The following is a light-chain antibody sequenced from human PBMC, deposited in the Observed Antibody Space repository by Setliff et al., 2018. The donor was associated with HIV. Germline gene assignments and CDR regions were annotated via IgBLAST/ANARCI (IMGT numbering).Light chain of an antibody. Sequence: QSALAQPASVSGSPGQSITISCTGTSSDVGSYNRDSWYQQHPGKAPKVIIYEVNKRPSGVSNRFSGSKSGNTASLTISGLQAEDESDYYCCSYAESSPVVFGGGTKVTVL. CDR2: EVN. J-gene: IGLJ2*01. V-gene: IGLV2-23*02. CDR1: SSDVGSYNR. CDR3: CSYAESSPVV.